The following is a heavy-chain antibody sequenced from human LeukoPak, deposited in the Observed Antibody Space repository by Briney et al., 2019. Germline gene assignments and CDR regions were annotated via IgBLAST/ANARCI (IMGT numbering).Heavy chain of an antibody. J-gene: IGHJ4*02. CDR3: AKVAHYYGSGSYYEYYFDY. Sequence: SGGSLRLSCAASGFTFSSYAMSWVRQAPGKGLEWVSAISGSGGTTYYADSVKGRFTISRDNSKNTLYLQMNSLSADDTAVYYCAKVAHYYGSGSYYEYYFDYWGQGTLVTVSS. D-gene: IGHD3-10*01. CDR2: ISGSGGTT. CDR1: GFTFSSYA. V-gene: IGHV3-23*01.